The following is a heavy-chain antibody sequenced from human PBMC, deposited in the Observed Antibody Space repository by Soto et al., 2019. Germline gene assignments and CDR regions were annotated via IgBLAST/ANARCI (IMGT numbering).Heavy chain of an antibody. J-gene: IGHJ4*02. CDR1: GFTFSSYG. CDR3: ARGAEDTAMVTNPTLKMFDY. D-gene: IGHD5-18*01. CDR2: IWYDGSNK. V-gene: IGHV3-33*01. Sequence: QVQLVESGGGVVQPGRSLRLSCAASGFTFSSYGMHWVRQAPGKGLEWVAAIWYDGSNKDYADSVKGRFTISRDNSKNTVYLQMNSLRAEDTAVYYCARGAEDTAMVTNPTLKMFDYWGQGTLVTVSS.